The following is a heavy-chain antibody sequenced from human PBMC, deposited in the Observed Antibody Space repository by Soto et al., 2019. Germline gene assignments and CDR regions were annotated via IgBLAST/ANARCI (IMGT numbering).Heavy chain of an antibody. J-gene: IGHJ5*02. CDR2: ISGSGGST. D-gene: IGHD1-1*01. CDR1: GFTFSSYG. V-gene: IGHV3-23*01. CDR3: AKAIGPSWNVHGVDP. Sequence: PGGSLRLSCAASGFTFSSYGMHWFRQAPGKGLEWVSAISGSGGSTYYADSVKGRFTISRDNSKNTLYLQMNSLRAEDTAVYYCAKAIGPSWNVHGVDPWGQGTLVTVSS.